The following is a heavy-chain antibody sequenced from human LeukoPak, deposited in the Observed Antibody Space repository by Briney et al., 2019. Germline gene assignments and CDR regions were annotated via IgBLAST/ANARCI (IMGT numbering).Heavy chain of an antibody. CDR2: IYSGRRT. J-gene: IGHJ4*02. CDR3: AGVLNYGSGSTLEGF. Sequence: GGSLRLSCAASGFTVSSNYMSWVRQAPGKGLEWVSVIYSGRRTNYTAAVKGRFTISRDNTKNTLYLQMNNLRAEDTAVYYCAGVLNYGSGSTLEGFWGQGTLVTVYS. CDR1: GFTVSSNY. D-gene: IGHD3-10*01. V-gene: IGHV3-53*01.